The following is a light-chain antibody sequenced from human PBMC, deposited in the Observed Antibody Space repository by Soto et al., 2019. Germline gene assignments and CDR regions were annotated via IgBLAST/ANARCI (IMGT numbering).Light chain of an antibody. CDR3: QQYGSSQYT. Sequence: EIVLTQSPGTLSLSPGERATLSCKATQTVSSSYLAWYQHRPGQAPRLLIYAASSRATGIPDRFSGSGSGTDFTLTISILEPEDFAVYYCQQYGSSQYTFGQGTKLEIK. CDR1: QTVSSSY. V-gene: IGKV3-20*01. CDR2: AAS. J-gene: IGKJ2*01.